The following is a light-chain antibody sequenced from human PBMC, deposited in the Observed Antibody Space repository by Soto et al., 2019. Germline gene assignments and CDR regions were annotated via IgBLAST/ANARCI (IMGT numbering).Light chain of an antibody. J-gene: IGKJ4*01. V-gene: IGKV1-33*01. CDR1: QGIRDD. CDR2: DAS. CDR3: QQYDDAPLT. Sequence: DIQMTQSPSSLSASVGDRVIITCRASQGIRDDLDWYQQKPGKAPKLLIHDASNLETGVPSRFRGSGSGTDFTFTISSLQPEDFATYYCQQYDDAPLTFGGGTKVDIK.